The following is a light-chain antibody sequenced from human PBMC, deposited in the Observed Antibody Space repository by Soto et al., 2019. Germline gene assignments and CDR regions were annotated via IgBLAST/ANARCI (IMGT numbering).Light chain of an antibody. Sequence: EIVLTQSPGTLSLSPGERATLSCRASQSVDTYLAWYQQKHGQAPRLLIYDAYDRATGIPARFSGSGSGTDFTLTIGSREPEDFAVYYCQQRSTWPTFGPGTKLDIK. CDR1: QSVDTY. J-gene: IGKJ3*01. V-gene: IGKV3-11*01. CDR3: QQRSTWPT. CDR2: DAY.